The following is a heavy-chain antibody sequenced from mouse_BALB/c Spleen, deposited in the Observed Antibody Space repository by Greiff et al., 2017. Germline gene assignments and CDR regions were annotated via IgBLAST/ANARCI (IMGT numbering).Heavy chain of an antibody. CDR2: INPSTGYT. J-gene: IGHJ2*01. V-gene: IGHV1-7*01. CDR1: GYTFTSYW. CDR3: AEGDYDGY. Sequence: QVQLQQSGAELAKPGASVKMSCKASGYTFTSYWMHWVKQRPGQGLEWIGYINPSTGYTEYNQKFKDKATLTADKSSSTAYMQLSSLTSEDSAVYYCAEGDYDGYWGQGTTLTVSS. D-gene: IGHD2-4*01.